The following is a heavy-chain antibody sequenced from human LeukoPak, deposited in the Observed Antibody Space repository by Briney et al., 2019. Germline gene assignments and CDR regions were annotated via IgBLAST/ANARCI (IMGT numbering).Heavy chain of an antibody. Sequence: AETLSLTCAVYGGSSRGYYWSWIRQPPGKGLEWIGEIHYTGATNYKPSLKSRVTISVDTSKNQFSLKLSSVTAADTAVYYCARGSLNGSGSYHFDYWGQGTLVTVSS. D-gene: IGHD3-10*01. CDR1: GGSSRGYY. V-gene: IGHV4-34*01. CDR3: ARGSLNGSGSYHFDY. CDR2: IHYTGAT. J-gene: IGHJ4*02.